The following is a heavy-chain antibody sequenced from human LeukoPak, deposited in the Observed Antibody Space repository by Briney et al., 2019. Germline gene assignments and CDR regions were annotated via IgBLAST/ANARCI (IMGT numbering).Heavy chain of an antibody. CDR2: IYHSGST. D-gene: IGHD4-23*01. V-gene: IGHV4-39*07. CDR3: VRVDNGGNYFDY. Sequence: SETLSLTCIVSGGSISSSSYYWGWIRQPPGKGLEWIGSIYHSGSTYYNPSLKSRLTISADTSKNQFSLRLSSVTAADTAVYYCVRVDNGGNYFDYWGQGTLVTVSS. J-gene: IGHJ4*02. CDR1: GGSISSSSYY.